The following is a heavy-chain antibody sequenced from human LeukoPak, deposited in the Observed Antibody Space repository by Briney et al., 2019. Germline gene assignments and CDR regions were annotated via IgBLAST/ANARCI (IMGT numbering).Heavy chain of an antibody. Sequence: GGSLRLSCAASGFTFSSYAMSWVRHAPGKGLEWVSAISGSGGSTYYADSVKGRFTISRDNSKNTLYLQMSSLRAEDTAVYYCAKVDLGSTYYDFWSGIDYWGQGTLVTVSS. CDR2: ISGSGGST. D-gene: IGHD3-3*01. V-gene: IGHV3-23*01. CDR1: GFTFSSYA. CDR3: AKVDLGSTYYDFWSGIDY. J-gene: IGHJ4*02.